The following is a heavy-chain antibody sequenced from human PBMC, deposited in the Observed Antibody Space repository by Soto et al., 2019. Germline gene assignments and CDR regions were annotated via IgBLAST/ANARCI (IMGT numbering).Heavy chain of an antibody. CDR3: TTDEQWLAYAFDI. D-gene: IGHD6-19*01. CDR2: LDPEDGET. CDR1: GYTLTELS. J-gene: IGHJ3*02. V-gene: IGHV1-24*01. Sequence: ASVKVSCKVSGYTLTELSMHWVRQAPGKGLEWMGGLDPEDGETIYAQKFQGRVTMTEDTSTDTAYMELSSLRSEDTAVYYCTTDEQWLAYAFDIWGQGTMVTVSS.